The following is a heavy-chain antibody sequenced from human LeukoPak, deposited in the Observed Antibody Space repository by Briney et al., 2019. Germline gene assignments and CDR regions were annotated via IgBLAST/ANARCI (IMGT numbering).Heavy chain of an antibody. Sequence: QTGGSLRLSCAVSEFTFDDYAMHWVRQAPGKGLEWVSGISWDSSSVDYADSVKGRFTISRDNAKNSLYLQMNSLRAEDTAVYYCAKVSKYSSSSPDFDYWGQGTLVTVSS. J-gene: IGHJ4*02. CDR1: EFTFDDYA. D-gene: IGHD6-6*01. CDR3: AKVSKYSSSSPDFDY. CDR2: ISWDSSSV. V-gene: IGHV3-9*01.